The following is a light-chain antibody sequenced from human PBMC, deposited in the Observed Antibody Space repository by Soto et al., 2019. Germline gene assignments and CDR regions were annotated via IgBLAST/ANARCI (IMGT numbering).Light chain of an antibody. CDR3: SSYTSSNTLYV. CDR2: DVS. V-gene: IGLV2-14*01. J-gene: IGLJ1*01. CDR1: SSDFGAYNS. Sequence: QSVLTQPASVSGSPRQSITISCSGTSSDFGAYNSVSWYQQHPGKAPKLMVYDVSSRPSGVSNRFSGSKSGNTASLTISGLQAEDEADYYCSSYTSSNTLYVFGTGTKVTVL.